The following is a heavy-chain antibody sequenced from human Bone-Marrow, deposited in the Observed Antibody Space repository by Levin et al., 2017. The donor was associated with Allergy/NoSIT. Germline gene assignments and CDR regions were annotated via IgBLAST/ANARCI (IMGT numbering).Heavy chain of an antibody. V-gene: IGHV4-38-2*02. CDR3: ARESCGDCADFDL. Sequence: NASETLSLTCTVSGYSISSGYYWGWIRQPPGKGLEWIGSIYHSGSTYYNPSLKSRVTISVDTSKNQFSLKLSSVTAADTAVYYCARESCGDCADFDLWGRGTLVTVSS. CDR2: IYHSGST. CDR1: GYSISSGYY. D-gene: IGHD2-21*02. J-gene: IGHJ2*01.